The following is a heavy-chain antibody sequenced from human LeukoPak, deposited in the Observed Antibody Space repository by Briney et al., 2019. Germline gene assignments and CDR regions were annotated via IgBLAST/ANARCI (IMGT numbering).Heavy chain of an antibody. CDR1: GFTFSSYG. CDR3: AKGRGSYRYYYFDY. V-gene: IGHV3-23*01. CDR2: ISGSGGST. J-gene: IGHJ4*02. Sequence: PGGSLRLSCAASGFTFSSYGMSWVRQAPGKGLEWVSAISGSGGSTYYADSVKGRFTISRDNSKNTLYLQMNSLRAEDTAVYYCAKGRGSYRYYYFDYWGQGTLVTVSS. D-gene: IGHD3-16*02.